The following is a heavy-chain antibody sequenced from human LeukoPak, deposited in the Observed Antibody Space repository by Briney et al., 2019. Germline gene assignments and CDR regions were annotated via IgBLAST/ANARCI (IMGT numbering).Heavy chain of an antibody. CDR2: ISSLGRSYK. CDR1: GLTFTFYS. D-gene: IGHD4-17*01. CDR3: VRPSIDDYGDCGY. Sequence: GGSLRLSCAASGLTFTFYSMNWVRQAPGKGLEWISSISSLGRSYKYYADSVKGRFTISRDDAKNSLYLQMNSLRADDTAVYYCVRPSIDDYGDCGYWGQGTLVTVSS. V-gene: IGHV3-21*01. J-gene: IGHJ4*02.